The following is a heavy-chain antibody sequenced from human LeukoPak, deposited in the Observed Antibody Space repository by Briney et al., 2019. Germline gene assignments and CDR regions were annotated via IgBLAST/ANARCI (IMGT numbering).Heavy chain of an antibody. D-gene: IGHD2-2*01. CDR3: ARVSKVPAAPYYYYMDV. J-gene: IGHJ6*03. CDR2: IYYSGST. CDR1: GGSISSYY. Sequence: PSETLSLTCTVSGGSISSYYWSWIRQPPGKGLEWIGYIYYSGSTNYNPSLKSRVTISVDTSKNQFSLKLSSVTAADTAVYYCARVSKVPAAPYYYYMDVWGKGTTVTVSS. V-gene: IGHV4-59*01.